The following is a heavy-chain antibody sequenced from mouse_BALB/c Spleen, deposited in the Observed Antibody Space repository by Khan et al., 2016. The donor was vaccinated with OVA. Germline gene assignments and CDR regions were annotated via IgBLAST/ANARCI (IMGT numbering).Heavy chain of an antibody. V-gene: IGHV2-3*01. CDR1: GFSLTSNG. Sequence: VRLVESGPGLVAPSQSLSITCTVSGFSLTSNGVSWVRQPPGKGLEWLGVIWGDGSINYHSGLKSRRSIRKDNPKSQVFLKLNSLQTDDTATYYCAKLRVFYFDYWGQGTTLTVSS. CDR2: IWGDGSI. J-gene: IGHJ2*01. CDR3: AKLRVFYFDY.